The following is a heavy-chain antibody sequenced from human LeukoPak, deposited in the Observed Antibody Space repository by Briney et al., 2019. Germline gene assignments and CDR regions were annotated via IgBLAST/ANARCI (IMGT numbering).Heavy chain of an antibody. V-gene: IGHV3-15*01. Sequence: PGGSLRLSCAASGFTLTNAWMSWVRQAPGKGLEWVGRIKSKGGGGTTDYAAPVKGRFTISRDDSKNTLYLQMNSLKTEDTAVYYCTTDLPTLGWGEMDYWGQGTLVTVSS. CDR3: TTDLPTLGWGEMDY. CDR1: GFTLTNAW. J-gene: IGHJ4*02. CDR2: IKSKGGGGTT. D-gene: IGHD3-10*01.